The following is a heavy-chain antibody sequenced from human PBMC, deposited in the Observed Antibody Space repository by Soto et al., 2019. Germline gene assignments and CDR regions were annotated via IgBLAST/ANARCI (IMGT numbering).Heavy chain of an antibody. CDR1: GGSISSGGYY. CDR2: IYYSGST. Sequence: QVQLQESGRGLVKPSQTLSLTCTVSGGSISSGGYYWSWIRQHPGKGLEWIGYIYYSGSTYYSPSLKRRVTISVDTSKNQFSLKLSSVTAADTAVYYCARSSTSANYFDYCGQGTLVTVSS. D-gene: IGHD2-2*01. J-gene: IGHJ4*02. V-gene: IGHV4-31*03. CDR3: ARSSTSANYFDY.